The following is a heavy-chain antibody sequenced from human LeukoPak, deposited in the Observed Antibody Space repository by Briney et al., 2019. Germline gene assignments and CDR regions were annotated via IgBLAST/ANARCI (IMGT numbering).Heavy chain of an antibody. J-gene: IGHJ3*02. CDR2: IDASNGNT. V-gene: IGHV1-18*01. Sequence: ASVKVSCKASGYTFTNYGISWVRQAPGQGLEWMGWIDASNGNTNYAQKLQGRVTITTDTSTTTAYMEMTSLRFDDTAVCYCARVPIFGVGPLLDAFDIWGQGTMVTVSS. CDR3: ARVPIFGVGPLLDAFDI. CDR1: GYTFTNYG. D-gene: IGHD3-3*02.